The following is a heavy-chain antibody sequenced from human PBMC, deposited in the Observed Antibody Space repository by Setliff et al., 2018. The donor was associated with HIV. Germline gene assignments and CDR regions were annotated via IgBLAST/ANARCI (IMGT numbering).Heavy chain of an antibody. J-gene: IGHJ4*02. D-gene: IGHD2-2*01. V-gene: IGHV1-8*02. CDR1: GYTFTSFD. Sequence: ASVKVSCKTSGYTFTSFDINWVRQATGQGLEWMGWMNPGSGNTGYAQKFQGRVTMTRKTSTSTAFMELISLRSEDTAVYYCARAPRGVGSSSYFDYWGQGALVTVSS. CDR3: ARAPRGVGSSSYFDY. CDR2: MNPGSGNT.